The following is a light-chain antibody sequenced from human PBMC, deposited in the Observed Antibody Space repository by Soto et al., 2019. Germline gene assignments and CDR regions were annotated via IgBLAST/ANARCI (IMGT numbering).Light chain of an antibody. J-gene: IGKJ4*01. CDR3: QQRSNWGPLT. CDR1: HSVSSY. CDR2: DAS. V-gene: IGKV3-11*01. Sequence: EIVLTPSPATLSLSPGERANLSCRASHSVSSYLAWYQQKPGQAPRLLIYDASNRATGIPARFSGSGSGTDVTLTISRLEPEDCAVYYCQQRSNWGPLTFGGATKVEIK.